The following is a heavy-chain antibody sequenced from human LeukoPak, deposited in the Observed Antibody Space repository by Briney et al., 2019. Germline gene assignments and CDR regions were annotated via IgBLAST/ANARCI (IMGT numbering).Heavy chain of an antibody. V-gene: IGHV3-74*01. CDR3: VRDGMVIPNAFDI. CDR2: ISSDGSRT. D-gene: IGHD2-21*01. J-gene: IGHJ3*02. CDR1: AFTFSNHW. Sequence: QPGGSLRLSCAASAFTFSNHWMHWVRQAPGKGLVWVSDISSDGSRTFYADSVKGRFIISRDNAKNTVYLQMNSLRAEDTAVYYCVRDGMVIPNAFDIWGQGTMVTVSS.